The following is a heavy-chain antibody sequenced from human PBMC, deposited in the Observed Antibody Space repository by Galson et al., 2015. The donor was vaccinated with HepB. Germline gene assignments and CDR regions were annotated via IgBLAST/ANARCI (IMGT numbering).Heavy chain of an antibody. CDR2: INPYGGST. CDR1: GYTFTSNY. CDR3: ARGGGSSKNHYYYYYMDV. D-gene: IGHD2-15*01. J-gene: IGHJ6*03. Sequence: SVKVSCKASGYTFTSNYMHWVRQAPGQGLEWMGIINPYGGSTTYARKFQGRVTITRDTSTSTVYMELSSLTSEDTAVYYCARGGGSSKNHYYYYYMDVWGKGTTVTVSS. V-gene: IGHV1-46*03.